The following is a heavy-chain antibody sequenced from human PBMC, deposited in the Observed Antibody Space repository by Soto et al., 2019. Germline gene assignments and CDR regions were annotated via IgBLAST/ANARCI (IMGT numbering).Heavy chain of an antibody. CDR2: IIPIFGTA. D-gene: IGHD3-16*01. CDR1: GGTFSSYA. V-gene: IGHV1-69*05. J-gene: IGHJ5*02. CDR3: ARMATFGSLNWFDP. Sequence: ASVKVSCKASGGTFSSYAISWVRQAPGQGLEWMGGIIPIFGTANYAQKFQGRVTMTRDISIATAYMELSSLRSDDTAIYYCARMATFGSLNWFDPWGQGTLVTVSS.